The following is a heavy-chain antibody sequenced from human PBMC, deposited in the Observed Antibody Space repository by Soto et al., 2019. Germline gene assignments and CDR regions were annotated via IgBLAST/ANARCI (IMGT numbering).Heavy chain of an antibody. CDR3: ARTRFYGSGSYPNWFDP. D-gene: IGHD3-10*01. J-gene: IGHJ5*02. V-gene: IGHV4-31*03. CDR1: GGSISSGGYY. Sequence: SETLSLTCTVSGGSISSGGYYWSWIRQHPGKGLEWIGYIYYSGSTYYNPSLKRRVTISVDTSKNQFSLKLSSVTAADTAVYYCARTRFYGSGSYPNWFDPWGQGTLVTVSS. CDR2: IYYSGST.